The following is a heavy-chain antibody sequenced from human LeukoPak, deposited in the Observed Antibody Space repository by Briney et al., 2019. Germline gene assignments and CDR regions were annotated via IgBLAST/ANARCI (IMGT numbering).Heavy chain of an antibody. CDR1: GFIFSSYS. CDR2: ISTSSSYI. Sequence: GGSLRLSCAASGFIFSSYSMNWVRQAPGKGLEWVSFISTSSSYIYYADSVKGRFTISRDNAKNSLYLQMNSLRADDTAVYYCAKRRDGYNNGAFDIWGQGTMVIVSS. V-gene: IGHV3-21*04. CDR3: AKRRDGYNNGAFDI. J-gene: IGHJ3*02. D-gene: IGHD5-24*01.